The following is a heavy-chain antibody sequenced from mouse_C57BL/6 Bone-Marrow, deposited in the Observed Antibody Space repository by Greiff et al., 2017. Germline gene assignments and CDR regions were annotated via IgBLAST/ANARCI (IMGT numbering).Heavy chain of an antibody. Sequence: QVQLQQSGAELARPGASVKLSCKASGYTFTSYGISWVKQRTGQGLEWIGEIYPRSGNTYYNEKLKGKDTLTADKSSSTAYMELRSLTSEDSAVYFCARERAMRAMDYWGQGTSVPFSS. CDR2: IYPRSGNT. V-gene: IGHV1-81*01. CDR3: ARERAMRAMDY. D-gene: IGHD2-3*01. CDR1: GYTFTSYG. J-gene: IGHJ4*01.